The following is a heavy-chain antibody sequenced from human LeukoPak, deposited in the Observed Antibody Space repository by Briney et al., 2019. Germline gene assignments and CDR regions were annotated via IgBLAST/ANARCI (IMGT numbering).Heavy chain of an antibody. CDR2: INTNTGNP. Sequence: ASVKVSCKASGYTFTSYAMNWVRQAPGQGLEWMGWINTNTGNPTYAQGFTGRFDFSLDTSVSTAYLQISSLKAEDTAVYYCAREIWFGELFGAFDIWGQGTMVTVSS. V-gene: IGHV7-4-1*02. J-gene: IGHJ3*02. CDR1: GYTFTSYA. D-gene: IGHD3-10*01. CDR3: AREIWFGELFGAFDI.